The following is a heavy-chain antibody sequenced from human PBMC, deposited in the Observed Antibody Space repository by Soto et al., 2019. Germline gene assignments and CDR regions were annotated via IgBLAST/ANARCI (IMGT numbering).Heavy chain of an antibody. J-gene: IGHJ4*02. CDR1: GFSFSSHA. CDR3: AKGSIEYSASVDN. D-gene: IGHD5-12*01. Sequence: DVQLLESGGGLVQPGGSLRLSCAASGFSFSSHAMVWVRQAPGKGLEWVAVISARGGSSYFADSVKGRFTLSRNNSKNVLSLEMNSLRAEGTAIYFCAKGSIEYSASVDNWGQGTLVVVSS. CDR2: ISARGGSS. V-gene: IGHV3-23*01.